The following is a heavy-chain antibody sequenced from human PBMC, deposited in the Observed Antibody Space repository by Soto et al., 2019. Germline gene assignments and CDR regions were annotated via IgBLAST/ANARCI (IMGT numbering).Heavy chain of an antibody. D-gene: IGHD5-12*01. CDR3: ASGANSGYDSSAFDI. CDR2: IIPILGIA. J-gene: IGHJ3*02. Sequence: QVQLVQSGAEVKKPGSSVKVSCKASGGTFSSYTISWVRQAPGQGLEWMGRIIPILGIANYAQKFQGRVTITADKSTSTAYMELSSLGSEDTAVYYCASGANSGYDSSAFDIWGQGTMVTVSS. CDR1: GGTFSSYT. V-gene: IGHV1-69*02.